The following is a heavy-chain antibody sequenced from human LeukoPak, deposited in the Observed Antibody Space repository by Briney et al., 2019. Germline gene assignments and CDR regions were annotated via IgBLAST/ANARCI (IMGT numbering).Heavy chain of an antibody. J-gene: IGHJ4*02. Sequence: GGSLRLSCAASGFTFSDYYMSWIRQAPGKGLEWVSYISSSGSTIYYADSVKGRFTISRDNAKNSLYLQMNSLRAEDTAVYYCARVLIRGYYYDSSVADYWGQGTLVTVSS. V-gene: IGHV3-11*01. D-gene: IGHD3-22*01. CDR2: ISSSGSTI. CDR1: GFTFSDYY. CDR3: ARVLIRGYYYDSSVADY.